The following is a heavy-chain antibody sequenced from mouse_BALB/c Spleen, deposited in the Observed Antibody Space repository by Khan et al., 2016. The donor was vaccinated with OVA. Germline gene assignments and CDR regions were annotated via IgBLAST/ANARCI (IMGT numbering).Heavy chain of an antibody. D-gene: IGHD2-14*01. Sequence: VQLQESGAELARHGASVKMSCKAFGYTFTSYTMHWVKQRPGQGLEWIGYINPSNSYTNYNQNFKDKATLTADKSSSTAYMQLSSLTSEDSAVYYCAREGAYYRSDGWFAYWGQGTLVTVSA. CDR2: INPSNSYT. J-gene: IGHJ3*01. CDR1: GYTFTSYT. V-gene: IGHV1-4*01. CDR3: AREGAYYRSDGWFAY.